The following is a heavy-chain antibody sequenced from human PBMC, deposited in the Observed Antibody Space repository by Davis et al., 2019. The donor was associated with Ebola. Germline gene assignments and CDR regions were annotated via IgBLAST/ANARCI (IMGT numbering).Heavy chain of an antibody. CDR1: GYTFISYD. CDR3: VRTPVKFGRLPRGHFDY. V-gene: IGHV1-8*01. J-gene: IGHJ4*02. Sequence: ASVKVSCKASGYTFISYDINWVRQATGQGLEWMGWTNPNSGNTGYAQKFQGRVTMTMTTPISTAHMELSSLRSEDTAVYYCVRTPVKFGRLPRGHFDYWGQGALVTVSS. D-gene: IGHD3-10*01. CDR2: TNPNSGNT.